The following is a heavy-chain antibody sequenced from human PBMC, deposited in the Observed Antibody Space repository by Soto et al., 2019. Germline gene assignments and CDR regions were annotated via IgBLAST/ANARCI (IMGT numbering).Heavy chain of an antibody. CDR1: GGTFSSYA. CDR2: ILPIFGTA. CDR3: ARVIARHYYDSRKVLSGMDV. J-gene: IGHJ6*02. D-gene: IGHD3-22*01. Sequence: QVQLVQSGAEVKKPGSSVKVSCKASGGTFSSYAISWVRQAPGQGLEWMGGILPIFGTANYAQKFQGRVTITADESTRTAYMELSSLRSEDTAVYYCARVIARHYYDSRKVLSGMDVWDQGTTDTVSS. V-gene: IGHV1-69*01.